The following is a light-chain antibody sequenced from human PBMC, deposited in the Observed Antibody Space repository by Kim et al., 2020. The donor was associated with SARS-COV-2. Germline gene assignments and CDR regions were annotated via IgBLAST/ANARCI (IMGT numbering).Light chain of an antibody. Sequence: SQGERATLSVRASQSVSSSYLAWYQQRPGLAPRLLIYGASTRATGIPDRFSGSGSGTDFTLTISRLEPEDFAVYYCQQYGSSPRTFGQGTKVDIK. CDR1: QSVSSSY. CDR2: GAS. V-gene: IGKV3-20*01. CDR3: QQYGSSPRT. J-gene: IGKJ1*01.